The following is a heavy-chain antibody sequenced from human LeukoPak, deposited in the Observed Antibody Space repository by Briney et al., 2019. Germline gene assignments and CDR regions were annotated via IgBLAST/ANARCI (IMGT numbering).Heavy chain of an antibody. CDR3: ARGPYCSSTSCQPHPLYFDY. J-gene: IGHJ4*02. CDR1: GGSISSYY. D-gene: IGHD2-2*01. Sequence: SETLSLTCTVSGGSISSYYWSWIRQPPGKGLEWIGYIYYSGSTNYNPSLKSRVTISVDTSKNQFSLKLSSVTAADTAVYYCARGPYCSSTSCQPHPLYFDYWGQGTLVTVSS. CDR2: IYYSGST. V-gene: IGHV4-59*12.